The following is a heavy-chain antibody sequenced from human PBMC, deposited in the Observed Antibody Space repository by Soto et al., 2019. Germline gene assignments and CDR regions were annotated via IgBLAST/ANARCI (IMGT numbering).Heavy chain of an antibody. J-gene: IGHJ6*02. D-gene: IGHD2-15*01. CDR2: IIPIFGTA. Sequence: QVQLVQSGAEVKKPGSSVKVSCKASGGTFSSYSLSWVRQAPGQGLEWMGGIIPIFGTANYAQKFQGRVTITADESTSTADMELSSLRSEDTAVYYCARGQFVGGKDYYYYYGMDVWGQGTTVTVSS. CDR1: GGTFSSYS. CDR3: ARGQFVGGKDYYYYYGMDV. V-gene: IGHV1-69*01.